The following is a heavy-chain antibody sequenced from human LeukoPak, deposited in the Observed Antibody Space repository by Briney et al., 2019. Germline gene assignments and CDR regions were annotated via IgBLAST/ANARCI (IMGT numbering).Heavy chain of an antibody. J-gene: IGHJ4*02. Sequence: PSETLSLTCTVSGASISTFYWSWIRQPPGKGLEWIGYLFFGGSTNYNPSLKSRVTISSDTSKNQLSLKLTSVTAADTAVYYCARAGGGWSFDYLGQGTLVTVSS. CDR3: ARAGGGWSFDY. V-gene: IGHV4-59*01. CDR2: LFFGGST. CDR1: GASISTFY. D-gene: IGHD6-19*01.